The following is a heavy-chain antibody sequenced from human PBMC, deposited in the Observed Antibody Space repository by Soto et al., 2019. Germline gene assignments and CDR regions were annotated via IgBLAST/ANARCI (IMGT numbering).Heavy chain of an antibody. CDR1: GFTFSSYA. Sequence: GGSLRLSCAASGFTFSSYAMHWVRQAPGKGLEWVAVISYDGSNKYYADSVKGRFTISRDNSKNTLYLQMNSLRAEDTAVYYWAVDSGQYIIAGGYLDYWGQGTPVTVSS. CDR2: ISYDGSNK. V-gene: IGHV3-30-3*01. J-gene: IGHJ4*02. CDR3: AVDSGQYIIAGGYLDY. D-gene: IGHD1-26*01.